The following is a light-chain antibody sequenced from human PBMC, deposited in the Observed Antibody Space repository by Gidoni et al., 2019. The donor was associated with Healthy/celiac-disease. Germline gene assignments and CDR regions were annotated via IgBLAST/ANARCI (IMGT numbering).Light chain of an antibody. CDR3: QQLNSYPLFT. CDR2: AAS. V-gene: IGKV1-9*01. CDR1: QGLSSY. J-gene: IGKJ3*01. Sequence: DIQLTQSPSFLTASEGDRVTITCRASQGLSSYLAWYQQKPGKAPKLLIYAASILQSGVPSMFGGSGSGTEVTLTISSLQPEDFASYYCQQLNSYPLFTFGPXTKVDIK.